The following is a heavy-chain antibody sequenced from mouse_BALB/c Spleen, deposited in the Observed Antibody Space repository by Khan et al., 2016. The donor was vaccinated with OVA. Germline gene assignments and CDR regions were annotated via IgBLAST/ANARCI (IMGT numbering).Heavy chain of an antibody. CDR2: MNPSNGYT. Sequence: QVRLQQSGAELAKPGASVKMSCKASGYTFSSYWMHWVKKRPGQGLEWIGYMNPSNGYTEYNQKFKDKATLTADKSSSTAYMQLSSLTSEDSAVYYCARPPLLRYSAFAYWGLGTLVTISA. J-gene: IGHJ3*01. V-gene: IGHV1-7*01. CDR3: ARPPLLRYSAFAY. D-gene: IGHD1-1*01. CDR1: GYTFSSYW.